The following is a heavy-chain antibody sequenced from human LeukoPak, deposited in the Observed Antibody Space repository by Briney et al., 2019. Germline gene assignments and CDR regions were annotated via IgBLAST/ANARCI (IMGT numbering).Heavy chain of an antibody. Sequence: PGGSLRLSCAASGFTFSSYWMSWVRQAPGKGLEWVANIKQDGSEKYYVDSVKGRFTISRDNAKNSLYLQMNSLRAEDMALYYCAKDQDPLYRGYAFDIWGQGTMVTVSS. J-gene: IGHJ3*02. CDR2: IKQDGSEK. CDR1: GFTFSSYW. CDR3: AKDQDPLYRGYAFDI. V-gene: IGHV3-7*03. D-gene: IGHD4-11*01.